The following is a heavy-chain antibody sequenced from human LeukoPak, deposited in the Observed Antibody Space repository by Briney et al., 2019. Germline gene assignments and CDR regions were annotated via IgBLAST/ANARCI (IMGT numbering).Heavy chain of an antibody. V-gene: IGHV3-7*05. CDR1: GFTFSIYW. J-gene: IGHJ5*02. CDR3: ARASRPWLQLT. Sequence: GGSLRLSCAASGFTFSIYWMIWVRQAPGKGLEWVGNIKQDGSEKRYADSVRGRFTISRDNAQASLFLQMNSLRAEDTAVYFCARASRPWLQLTWGQGTLVTVSS. D-gene: IGHD5-24*01. CDR2: IKQDGSEK.